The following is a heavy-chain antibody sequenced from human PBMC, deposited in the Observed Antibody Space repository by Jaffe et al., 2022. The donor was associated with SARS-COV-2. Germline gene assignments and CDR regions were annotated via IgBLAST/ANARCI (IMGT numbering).Heavy chain of an antibody. V-gene: IGHV3-15*01. CDR1: GFTFSNAW. CDR2: IKTKPDGETT. J-gene: IGHJ4*02. Sequence: EVQLVESGGGLVQPGGSLRLSCAASGFTFSNAWMNWVRQAPGKGLEWVGRIKTKPDGETTEYAVPVKDRFTISRDDSKNTLYLRVNSLTTEDTAVYYCTTRVVTTNDFWGRGTLVTVSS. CDR3: TTRVVTTNDF. D-gene: IGHD2-21*02.